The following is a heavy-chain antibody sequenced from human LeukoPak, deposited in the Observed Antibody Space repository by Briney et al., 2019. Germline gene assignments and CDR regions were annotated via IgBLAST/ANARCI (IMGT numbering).Heavy chain of an antibody. D-gene: IGHD3-10*01. Sequence: SETLSLTCTVSGGSISSYYWSWIRQPPGKGLEWIGYIYYSGSTNYNPSLKSRVTISVDTSKNQFSLKLSSVTAADTAVYYCARLPLLWFGEFEKYYYYGMDVWGQGTTVTVPS. CDR2: IYYSGST. J-gene: IGHJ6*02. CDR1: GGSISSYY. V-gene: IGHV4-59*08. CDR3: ARLPLLWFGEFEKYYYYGMDV.